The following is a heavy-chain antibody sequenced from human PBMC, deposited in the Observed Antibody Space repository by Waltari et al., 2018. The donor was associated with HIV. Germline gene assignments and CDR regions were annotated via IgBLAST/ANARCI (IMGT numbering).Heavy chain of an antibody. CDR2: INPNSGGT. CDR3: ARVTTVTGDSYFYYGMDV. J-gene: IGHJ6*02. CDR1: GYTFTGYY. D-gene: IGHD4-17*01. Sequence: QVPLVQSGAEVRKPGASVTVSCKASGYTFTGYYLHWVRQAPGQGLEWMGRINPNSGGTNYAKKFQARVTMTRDTSIGAAYMELSSLRPNDTAVYYCARVTTVTGDSYFYYGMDVWGQGTTVTVSS. V-gene: IGHV1-2*06.